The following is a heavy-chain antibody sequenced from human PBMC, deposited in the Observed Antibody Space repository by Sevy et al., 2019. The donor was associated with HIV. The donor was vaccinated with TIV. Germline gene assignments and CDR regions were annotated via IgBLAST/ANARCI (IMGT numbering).Heavy chain of an antibody. V-gene: IGHV3-30*18. CDR2: ISYDGSNK. CDR3: AKADSSGYYYLDY. D-gene: IGHD3-22*01. Sequence: GSLRLSCAASGFTFSSYGMHWVRQAPGKGLGLGAVISYDGSNKYYADSVKGRFTISRDNSKNTLYLQMNSLRAEDTAVYYCAKADSSGYYYLDYWGQGTLVTVSS. CDR1: GFTFSSYG. J-gene: IGHJ4*02.